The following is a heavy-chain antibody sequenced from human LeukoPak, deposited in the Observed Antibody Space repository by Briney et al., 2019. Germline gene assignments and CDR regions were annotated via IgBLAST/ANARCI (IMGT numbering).Heavy chain of an antibody. J-gene: IGHJ4*02. CDR3: ARALQWPPYFDY. D-gene: IGHD4-11*01. V-gene: IGHV4-59*01. CDR2: IYYSGST. CDR1: GGSISSYY. Sequence: SETLSLTCTVSGGSISSYYWSWIRQPPGKGLEWIGYIYYSGSTNYNPSLKSRVTISVDTSKNQFSLKLSSVTAADTAVYYCARALQWPPYFDYWGQGTLVTVSS.